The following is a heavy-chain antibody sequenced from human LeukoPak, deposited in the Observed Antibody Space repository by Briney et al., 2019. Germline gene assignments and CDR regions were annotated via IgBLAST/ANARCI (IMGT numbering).Heavy chain of an antibody. CDR3: ARVRGYCSGGSSYQDAFDI. Sequence: ASVKVSCKASGYTFTGYYMHWVRQAPGQGLEWMGWINPNSGGTNYAQKFQGRVTMTRDTSISTAYMELSRLRSDDTAVYYCARVRGYCSGGSSYQDAFDIWGQGTMVTVSS. V-gene: IGHV1-2*02. D-gene: IGHD2-15*01. CDR1: GYTFTGYY. CDR2: INPNSGGT. J-gene: IGHJ3*02.